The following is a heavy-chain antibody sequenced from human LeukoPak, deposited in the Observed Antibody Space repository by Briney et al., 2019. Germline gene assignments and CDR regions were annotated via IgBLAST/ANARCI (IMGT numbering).Heavy chain of an antibody. CDR1: GFTFRNSA. Sequence: GGTLRLSCAASGFTFRNSAMSWVRQAPGTGLEWVSSIGGHVHSTYYADSVIGRFTISRDDSKNTLYLQMNSRRANDTAIYYCANHRTPDRYHWNYFDYWGQGTLVTVSA. J-gene: IGHJ4*02. D-gene: IGHD1-20*01. V-gene: IGHV3-23*01. CDR2: IGGHVHST. CDR3: ANHRTPDRYHWNYFDY.